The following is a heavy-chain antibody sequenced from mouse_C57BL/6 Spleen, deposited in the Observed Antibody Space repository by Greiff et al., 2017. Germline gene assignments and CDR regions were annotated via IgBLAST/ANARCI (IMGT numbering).Heavy chain of an antibody. CDR2: IYPGDGDT. Sequence: QVQLKQSGAELVKPGASVKISCKASGYAFSSYWMNWVKQRPGKGLEWIGQIYPGDGDTNYNGKFKGKATLTADKSSSTAYMQLSSLTSEDSAVYFCARRDYYGSSLAWFAYWGQGTLVTVSA. D-gene: IGHD1-1*01. CDR3: ARRDYYGSSLAWFAY. J-gene: IGHJ3*01. CDR1: GYAFSSYW. V-gene: IGHV1-80*01.